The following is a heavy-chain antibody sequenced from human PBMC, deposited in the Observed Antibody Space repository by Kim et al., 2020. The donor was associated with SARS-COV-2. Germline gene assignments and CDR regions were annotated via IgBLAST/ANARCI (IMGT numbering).Heavy chain of an antibody. CDR1: GGSISSGSYY. CDR3: VRDGGNFRVNY. V-gene: IGHV4-39*07. CDR2: IDSSGNT. D-gene: IGHD3-16*01. Sequence: SETLSLTCTVSGGSISSGSYYWGWIRQPPGKGLEWIGSIDSSGNTYYNPSLKSRVTISRDTSKNQFSLKLSSVTAADTAFYYCVRDGGNFRVNYWGQGTLVTVSS. J-gene: IGHJ4*02.